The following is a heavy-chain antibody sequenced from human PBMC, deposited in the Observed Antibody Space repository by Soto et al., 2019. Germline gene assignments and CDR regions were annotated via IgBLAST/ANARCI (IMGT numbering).Heavy chain of an antibody. J-gene: IGHJ4*02. CDR2: INVDGSEK. CDR3: ARQYTYGRV. CDR1: GFTSNTYA. Sequence: GGSLRLSCAASGFTSNTYAMSWVRQAPGKGLEWVANINVDGSEKYYVDSVKGRFTISRDNAQNSVYLQMHSLRAEDTAVYYCARQYTYGRVWGQGTLVTVSS. D-gene: IGHD5-18*01. V-gene: IGHV3-7*01.